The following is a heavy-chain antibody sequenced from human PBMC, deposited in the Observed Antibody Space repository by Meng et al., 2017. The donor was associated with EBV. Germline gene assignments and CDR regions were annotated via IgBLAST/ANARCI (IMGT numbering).Heavy chain of an antibody. CDR1: GGPFRNSA. CDR2: LIPMFGTA. D-gene: IGHD3-10*01. CDR3: ARESGRGYTPDY. Sequence: QVQVLQSGAEVKKPGSSVKVSCRTSGGPFRNSAISWVRQAPGQGLEWIGGLIPMFGTANYAQKFQDRVTITADESTTTGYMEMSSLRSEDTAVYYCARESGRGYTPDYWGQGTLVTVSS. V-gene: IGHV1-69*01. J-gene: IGHJ4*02.